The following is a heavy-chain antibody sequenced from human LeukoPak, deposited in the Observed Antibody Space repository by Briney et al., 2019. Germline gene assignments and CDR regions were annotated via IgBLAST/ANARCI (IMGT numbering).Heavy chain of an antibody. CDR2: INPSGGST. J-gene: IGHJ4*02. D-gene: IGHD3-10*01. V-gene: IGHV1-46*01. CDR1: GYTFTSYY. Sequence: ASVKVSCKASGYTFTSYYMHWVRQAPGQGLEWMGIINPSGGSTSYAQKFQGRVTMTRDMSTSTVYMELSSLRSEDTAVYYCARLSGRDYYFDYWGQGTLVTVSS. CDR3: ARLSGRDYYFDY.